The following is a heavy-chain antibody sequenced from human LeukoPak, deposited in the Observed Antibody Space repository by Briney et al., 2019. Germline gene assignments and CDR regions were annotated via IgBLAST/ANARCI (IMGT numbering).Heavy chain of an antibody. Sequence: PSETLSLTCSVSGGSLSTYHWTWIRQPAGKGLQWIGRIYATGTTNSDPSLESRVTMSVDTSKNQFSLTLTSVIAADTAVYYCARERGGLDRGPIISRLDYWGQGVLVTVSS. CDR2: IYATGTT. CDR1: GGSLSTYH. D-gene: IGHD3-10*01. CDR3: ARERGGLDRGPIISRLDY. J-gene: IGHJ4*02. V-gene: IGHV4-4*07.